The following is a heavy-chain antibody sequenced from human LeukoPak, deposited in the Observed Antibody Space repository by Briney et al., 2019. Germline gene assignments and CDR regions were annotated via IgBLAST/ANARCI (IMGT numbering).Heavy chain of an antibody. Sequence: QPGGSLRLSCAASGFTFSSYWMHWDRQAPGKGLVWVSRINSDGSSTSYADSVKGRFTISRDNAKNTLYLQMNSLRAEDTAVYYCARAGFFGSVAVAGYYYYGMDVWGQGTTVTVSS. J-gene: IGHJ6*02. D-gene: IGHD6-19*01. V-gene: IGHV3-74*01. CDR2: INSDGSST. CDR1: GFTFSSYW. CDR3: ARAGFFGSVAVAGYYYYGMDV.